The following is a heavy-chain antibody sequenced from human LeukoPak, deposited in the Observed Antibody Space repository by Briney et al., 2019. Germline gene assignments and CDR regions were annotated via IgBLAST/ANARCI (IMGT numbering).Heavy chain of an antibody. CDR1: GCTFSDYA. J-gene: IGHJ6*04. CDR2: ISGNASHT. Sequence: GGSLRLSCAASGCTFSDYAMSWVRQAPGKGLEWVSVISGNASHTYYADSVKGRFTISRDNSKNTLYLQMSSLRAEDTAVYSCAKGGHCSSTDCHDGRMDVWGKGTTVTVSS. D-gene: IGHD2-2*01. V-gene: IGHV3-23*01. CDR3: AKGGHCSSTDCHDGRMDV.